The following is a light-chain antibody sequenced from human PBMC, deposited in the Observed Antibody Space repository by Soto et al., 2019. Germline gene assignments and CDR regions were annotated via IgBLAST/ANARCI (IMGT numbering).Light chain of an antibody. CDR2: DTS. CDR1: QTISTN. CDR3: QQYNNWPPFMYT. Sequence: EILMTQSPPTLSLSPGERATLSCRASQTISTNLAWYQQKTGQAPRLLIYDTSTRATGIPVRFSGSGSGTEFTLTISSLQSEDFAVYYRQQYNNWPPFMYTFGQGTTVEIK. J-gene: IGKJ2*01. V-gene: IGKV3-15*01.